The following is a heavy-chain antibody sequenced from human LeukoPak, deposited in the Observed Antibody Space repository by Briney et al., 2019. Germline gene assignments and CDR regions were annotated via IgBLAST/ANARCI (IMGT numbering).Heavy chain of an antibody. Sequence: ASVKVSCKACGYTFTDYSMHWVRQAPGQGLEWMGWINPNSGDTDYAQKFQGRVTMTRDTSISTAYLEVSRLTSDDTAVYFCARDAIVAAGAGAWGQGTLVTVAS. D-gene: IGHD2-15*01. CDR3: ARDAIVAAGAGA. CDR1: GYTFTDYS. V-gene: IGHV1-2*02. CDR2: INPNSGDT. J-gene: IGHJ4*02.